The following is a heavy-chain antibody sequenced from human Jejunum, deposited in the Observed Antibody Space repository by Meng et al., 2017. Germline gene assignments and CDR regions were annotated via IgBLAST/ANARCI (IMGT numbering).Heavy chain of an antibody. CDR1: GFTVSSNY. CDR3: ARDHGRSLIYR. D-gene: IGHD3/OR15-3a*01. J-gene: IGHJ5*02. CDR2: LYSGDAT. V-gene: IGHV3-53*05. Sequence: GESLKISCAASGFTVSSNYMTWVRQARGKGLEWVSILYSGDATYYADSVKGRFTISRDNSKNTLYLQMNSLRVEDTAVYYCARDHGRSLIYRLGQGTLVTVSS.